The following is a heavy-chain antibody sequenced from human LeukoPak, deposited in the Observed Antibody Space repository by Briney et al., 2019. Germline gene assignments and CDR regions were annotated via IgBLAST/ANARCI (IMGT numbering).Heavy chain of an antibody. D-gene: IGHD5-18*01. J-gene: IGHJ4*02. CDR2: ISSNGRDI. V-gene: IGHV3-21*01. CDR3: ARDDTPMSTNLMVF. Sequence: GGSLRLSCAASGFSISTYVMNWVRQAPGQGPEWVSSISSNGRDIFYADSVKGRFTISRDTSKNSLYLQMNSLRADDTALYYCARDDTPMSTNLMVFWGQGALVTVSS. CDR1: GFSISTYV.